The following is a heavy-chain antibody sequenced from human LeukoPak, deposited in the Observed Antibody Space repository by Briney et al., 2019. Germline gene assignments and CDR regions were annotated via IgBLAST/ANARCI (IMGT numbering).Heavy chain of an antibody. V-gene: IGHV4-39*07. CDR1: GGSISSSSYY. J-gene: IGHJ3*02. CDR3: ARGSIVVVTARQNDAFDI. Sequence: SETLSLTCTVSGGSISSSSYYWGWIRQPPGKGLEWIGEINHSGSTNYNPSLKSRVTISVDTSKNQFSLKLSSVTAADTAVYYCARGSIVVVTARQNDAFDIWGQGTMVTVSS. CDR2: INHSGST. D-gene: IGHD2-21*02.